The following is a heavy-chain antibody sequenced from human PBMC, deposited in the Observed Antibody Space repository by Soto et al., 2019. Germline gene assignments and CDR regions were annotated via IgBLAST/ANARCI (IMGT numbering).Heavy chain of an antibody. J-gene: IGHJ6*02. CDR1: GGSFSGYY. D-gene: IGHD2-2*03. Sequence: PSETLSLTCAVYGGSFSGYYWSWIRQAPGKWLEWIGEINHSGITNYNPSLKSRLTLSIDMPKNQFSLNLSSVTAADTAVYYCARVGSMDSVVSRGMDLWVQGTTVTVYS. V-gene: IGHV4-34*01. CDR2: INHSGIT. CDR3: ARVGSMDSVVSRGMDL.